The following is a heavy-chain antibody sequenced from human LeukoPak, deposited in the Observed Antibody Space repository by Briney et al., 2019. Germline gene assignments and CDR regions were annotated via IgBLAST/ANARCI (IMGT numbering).Heavy chain of an antibody. J-gene: IGHJ3*02. CDR1: GDSVSSNSAA. D-gene: IGHD1-26*01. CDR3: ARDIYWSYFVGNAFDI. CDR2: TYYRSRWYN. V-gene: IGHV6-1*01. Sequence: SQTLSLTCAISGDSVSSNSAAWNWIRQSPSRGLEWLGRTYYRSRWYNDYAVSVKSRITINPDTSKNQFSLQLNSVTPEDTAVYYCARDIYWSYFVGNAFDIWGQGTMVTVSS.